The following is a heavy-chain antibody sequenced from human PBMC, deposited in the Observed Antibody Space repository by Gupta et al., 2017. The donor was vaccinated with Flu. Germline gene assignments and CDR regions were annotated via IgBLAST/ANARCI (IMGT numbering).Heavy chain of an antibody. J-gene: IGHJ6*02. Sequence: QVQLVQSGAEVKKPVSSVKVSCKASGGTFSSYAISWVRQAPGQGLEWMGGIIPIFGTANYAQKFQGRVTITADESTSTAYMELSSLRSEDTAVYYCARAYCSGGSCYPNYYYYYGMDVWGQGTTVTVSS. CDR2: IIPIFGTA. D-gene: IGHD2-15*01. V-gene: IGHV1-69*01. CDR1: GGTFSSYA. CDR3: ARAYCSGGSCYPNYYYYYGMDV.